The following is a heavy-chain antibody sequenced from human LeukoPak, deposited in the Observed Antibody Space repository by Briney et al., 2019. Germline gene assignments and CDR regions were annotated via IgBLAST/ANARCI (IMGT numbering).Heavy chain of an antibody. V-gene: IGHV3-23*01. J-gene: IGHJ4*02. CDR1: GFIFSSYA. CDR3: AKDNDFWSGYYRDY. CDR2: ISGSGGST. Sequence: GGSLRLSCAASGFIFSSYAMSWVRQAPGKGLEWVSTISGSGGSTYYADSVKGRFTISRDNSKNTVYLQMNSLRAEDTAVYYCAKDNDFWSGYYRDYWGQGTLVTVSS. D-gene: IGHD3-3*01.